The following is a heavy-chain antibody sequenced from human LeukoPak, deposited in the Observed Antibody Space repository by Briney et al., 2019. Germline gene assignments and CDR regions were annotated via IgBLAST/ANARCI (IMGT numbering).Heavy chain of an antibody. CDR2: IYYSGSA. D-gene: IGHD3-3*01. J-gene: IGHJ4*02. CDR3: QSRFLEWLLDY. Sequence: SETLSLTCTVSGDSISSADYYWSWIRQPPGKGLEWIGYIYYSGSAYYNPSLKSRVTLSVDTSKNQFSLKLSSVTAADTAVYYCQSRFLEWLLDYWGQGTLVTVSS. V-gene: IGHV4-30-4*01. CDR1: GDSISSADYY.